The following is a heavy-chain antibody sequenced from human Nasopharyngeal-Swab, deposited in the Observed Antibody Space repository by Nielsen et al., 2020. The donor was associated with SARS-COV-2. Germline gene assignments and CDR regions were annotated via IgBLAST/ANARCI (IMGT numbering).Heavy chain of an antibody. D-gene: IGHD3-22*01. Sequence: GRSLRLSCAASGFTFSSYSMNWVRQAPGKGLEWVSSISSSSSYIYYADSVKGRFTISRDNAKNPLYLQMNSLRAEDTAVYYCARERKNYYDSSGYYLEFYYYYYMDVWGKGTTVTVSS. J-gene: IGHJ6*03. V-gene: IGHV3-21*01. CDR2: ISSSSSYI. CDR3: ARERKNYYDSSGYYLEFYYYYYMDV. CDR1: GFTFSSYS.